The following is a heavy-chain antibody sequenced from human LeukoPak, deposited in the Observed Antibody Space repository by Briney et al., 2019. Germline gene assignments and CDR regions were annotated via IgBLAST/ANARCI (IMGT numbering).Heavy chain of an antibody. D-gene: IGHD3-22*01. CDR3: ARGDAVLYYDSSGYYLGH. J-gene: IGHJ4*02. CDR1: GCTFSSYA. V-gene: IGHV1-69*05. CDR2: VIPIFGTA. Sequence: VASVKVSCKASGCTFSSYAISWVRQAPAHGLEWMGGVIPIFGTANYAQKFQGRVTITTDESTSTAYMELSSLRSEDTAVYYCARGDAVLYYDSSGYYLGHWGQGTLVTVSS.